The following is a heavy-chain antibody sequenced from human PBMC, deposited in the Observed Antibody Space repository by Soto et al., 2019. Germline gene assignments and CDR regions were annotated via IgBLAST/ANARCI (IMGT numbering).Heavy chain of an antibody. V-gene: IGHV1-3*01. CDR1: GYTFTSYA. Sequence: QVQLVQSGAEVKKPGASVKVSCKASGYTFTSYAMHWVRQAPGQRLEWMGWINAGNGNTKYSQKFQGRVTITRDTSASPAYMELSSLRSEDTAVYYGARGYSGPFNWFDPWGQGTLVTVSS. CDR2: INAGNGNT. D-gene: IGHD1-26*01. J-gene: IGHJ5*02. CDR3: ARGYSGPFNWFDP.